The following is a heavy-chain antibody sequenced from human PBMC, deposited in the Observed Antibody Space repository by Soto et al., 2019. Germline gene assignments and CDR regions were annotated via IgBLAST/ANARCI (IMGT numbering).Heavy chain of an antibody. V-gene: IGHV3-23*01. CDR2: SRGNGAT. D-gene: IGHD2-15*01. Sequence: GVSLRLSCATSGFTFTNYAMSWVRQAPGKGLDWVSASRGNGATFYADSVRGRFTISRDNSKNTLYLQMNSLTAEDTAVYYCATVGWAPVVADRDFERWGKGTMVTVSS. CDR1: GFTFTNYA. CDR3: ATVGWAPVVADRDFER. J-gene: IGHJ4*02.